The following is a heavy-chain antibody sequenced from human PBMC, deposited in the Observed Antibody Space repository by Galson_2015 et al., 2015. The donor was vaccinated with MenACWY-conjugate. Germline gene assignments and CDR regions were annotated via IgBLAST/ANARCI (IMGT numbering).Heavy chain of an antibody. Sequence: SLRLSCAASGFTFSSYSMHWVRQAPGKGLEWVSCISSSSSCIYYADSVKGRFTISRDNAKNALYLQMNSLRAEDTALYYCARNCSSTSCHQRYCGYYMDVWGKGTTVTVS. CDR2: ISSSSSCI. J-gene: IGHJ6*03. D-gene: IGHD2-2*01. V-gene: IGHV3-21*01. CDR1: GFTFSSYS. CDR3: ARNCSSTSCHQRYCGYYMDV.